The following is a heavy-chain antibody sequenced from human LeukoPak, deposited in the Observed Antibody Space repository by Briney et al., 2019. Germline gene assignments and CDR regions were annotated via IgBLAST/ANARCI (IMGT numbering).Heavy chain of an antibody. Sequence: SETLSLTCTVSGGSISSSSYYWGWIRQPPGKGLEWIGSIYYSGSTYYNPSLKSRVTISVDTSKNQFSLKLSSVTAADTAVYYCARDWGSYGDYVIAYYYYYGMDVWGQGTTVTVSS. CDR1: GGSISSSSYY. J-gene: IGHJ6*02. D-gene: IGHD4-17*01. CDR2: IYYSGST. V-gene: IGHV4-39*07. CDR3: ARDWGSYGDYVIAYYYYYGMDV.